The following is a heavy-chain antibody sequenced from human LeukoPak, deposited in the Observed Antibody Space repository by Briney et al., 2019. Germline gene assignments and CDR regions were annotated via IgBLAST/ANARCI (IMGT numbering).Heavy chain of an antibody. Sequence: GGSLRLSCVASRFTVSSNYMSWVRQAPGKGLEWVSVIYSGGSTYYADSVKGRFTISRDNSKNTLYLQMNSLRAEDTAVYYCARDRYYYDSSGYWGLDPWGQGTLVTVSS. V-gene: IGHV3-53*01. CDR2: IYSGGST. CDR1: RFTVSSNY. D-gene: IGHD3-22*01. J-gene: IGHJ5*02. CDR3: ARDRYYYDSSGYWGLDP.